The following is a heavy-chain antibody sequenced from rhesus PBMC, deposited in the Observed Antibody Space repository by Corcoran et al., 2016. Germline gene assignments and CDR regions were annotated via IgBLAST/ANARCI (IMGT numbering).Heavy chain of an antibody. CDR2: ISGSGGST. J-gene: IGHJ5-1*01. V-gene: IGHV4-173*01. Sequence: HLQLQESGPGLVKPSATLSLTCAVSGGPIRSNSSPCTPHPPGKGLEGIGRISGSGGSTDYNPSLKSRVTISTDTSKNKFSLKLSSVTAADTAVYYCARVTMGSRFDVWGPGVLVTVSS. CDR3: ARVTMGSRFDV. CDR1: GGPIRSNS. D-gene: IGHD4-17*01.